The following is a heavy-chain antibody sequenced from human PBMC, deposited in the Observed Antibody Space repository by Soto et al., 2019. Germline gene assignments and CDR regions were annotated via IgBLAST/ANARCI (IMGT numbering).Heavy chain of an antibody. Sequence: QVQLVESGGGVVQPGRSLRLSCAASGFTFSSYAMHWVRQAPGKGLEWVAVISYDGSNKYYADSVKGRFTISRDNSKNTRYLQMNSLRAEDTAVYYCARSWTYYYDSSGSGWYFDLWGRGTLVTVSS. V-gene: IGHV3-30-3*01. J-gene: IGHJ2*01. CDR1: GFTFSSYA. CDR2: ISYDGSNK. CDR3: ARSWTYYYDSSGSGWYFDL. D-gene: IGHD3-22*01.